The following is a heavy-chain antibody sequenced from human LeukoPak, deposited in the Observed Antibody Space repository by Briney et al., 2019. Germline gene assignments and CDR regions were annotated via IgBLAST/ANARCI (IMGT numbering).Heavy chain of an antibody. J-gene: IGHJ4*02. CDR1: GYSFTSYW. V-gene: IGHV5-51*01. Sequence: GESLKISXKGSGYSFTSYWIGWVRQMPGKGQEWMGIIYPGDSDTRYSPSFQGQVTISADKSISTAYLQWSSLKASDTAMYYCARKSGSFMSSPDYWGQGTLVTVSS. CDR3: ARKSGSFMSSPDY. CDR2: IYPGDSDT. D-gene: IGHD1-26*01.